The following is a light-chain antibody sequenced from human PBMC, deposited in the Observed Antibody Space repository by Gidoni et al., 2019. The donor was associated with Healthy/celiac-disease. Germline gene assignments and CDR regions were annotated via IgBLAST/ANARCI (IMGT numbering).Light chain of an antibody. J-gene: IGKJ5*01. CDR2: AAS. CDR3: QQSYSTPIT. Sequence: DLQITQSPSSLSASVGDRVTLTCRASQSISSYLNWYQQKPGKAPKLLIYAASSLQSGVPSRFSGSGSGTDFTLTISSLQPEDFATYYCQQSYSTPITFGQXTRLEIK. V-gene: IGKV1-39*01. CDR1: QSISSY.